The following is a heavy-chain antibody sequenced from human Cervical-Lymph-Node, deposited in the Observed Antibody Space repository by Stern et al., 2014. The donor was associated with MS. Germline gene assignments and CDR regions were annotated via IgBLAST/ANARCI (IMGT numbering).Heavy chain of an antibody. D-gene: IGHD4-11*01. CDR3: ARGGYSNSDYFYAMDV. J-gene: IGHJ6*02. V-gene: IGHV3-11*01. Sequence: VQLVESGGGLVYPGGSLRLSCVASGFTFSDYYMNWVRQAPGKGLEWVSYISNSGRTIYYAASVRGRFTISRDNAKNSLYLQMNSLRAADTAVYYCARGGYSNSDYFYAMDVWGQGTTVTVSS. CDR2: ISNSGRTI. CDR1: GFTFSDYY.